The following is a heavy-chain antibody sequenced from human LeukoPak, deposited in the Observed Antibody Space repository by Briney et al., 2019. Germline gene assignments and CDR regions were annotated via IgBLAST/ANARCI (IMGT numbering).Heavy chain of an antibody. J-gene: IGHJ5*02. Sequence: SSETLSLTCTVSGDSIRSYYWSWIRQPPGKGLGWIGYIYYSETANYNPSLKSRVTISVDTSKNQFSLKLSSVTAADTAVYYCARHAVWFDPWGQGTLVTVSS. CDR3: ARHAVWFDP. V-gene: IGHV4-59*08. CDR1: GDSIRSYY. CDR2: IYYSETA.